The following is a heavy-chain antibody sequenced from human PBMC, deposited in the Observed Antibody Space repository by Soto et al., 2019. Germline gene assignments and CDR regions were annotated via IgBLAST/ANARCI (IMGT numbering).Heavy chain of an antibody. CDR2: ISPWGRYP. CDR3: VREDWGGLFDP. J-gene: IGHJ5*02. Sequence: WGSLRLSCAGSGFTFGDSYMSWIRQAPGKGLEWLSYISPWGRYPDYADSVKGRFTISRDNAKRTLYLQMMSLTAEDTAIYYCVREDWGGLFDPWGQGTL. D-gene: IGHD7-27*01. CDR1: GFTFGDSY. V-gene: IGHV3-11*06.